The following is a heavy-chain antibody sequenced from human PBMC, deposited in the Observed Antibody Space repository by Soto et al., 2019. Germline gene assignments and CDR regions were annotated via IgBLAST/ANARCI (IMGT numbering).Heavy chain of an antibody. V-gene: IGHV1-46*01. CDR1: GYPFISFY. Sequence: ASVKVSCQASGYPFISFYVHWVRQAPGQGLAWMGVLNPAGGSTAYAQKLQGRVTMTRDTSTSTVYMELSSRRSEDTAVYYCARLATVTPPYYFDYWGQGTLVADSS. CDR3: ARLATVTPPYYFDY. J-gene: IGHJ4*02. D-gene: IGHD4-17*01. CDR2: LNPAGGST.